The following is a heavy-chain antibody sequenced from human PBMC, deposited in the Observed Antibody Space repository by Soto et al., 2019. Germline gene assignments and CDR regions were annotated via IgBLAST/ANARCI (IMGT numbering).Heavy chain of an antibody. V-gene: IGHV3-11*06. J-gene: IGHJ4*02. CDR2: ISGGSSYT. D-gene: IGHD2-15*01. CDR1: GFTFSDYY. Sequence: QVQLVESGGGLVKPGGSLRLSCAASGFTFSDYYMSWIRQAPGKGLEWVSYISGGSSYTNYADSVKGRFTISRDNAKNSLYLQMNSLRVEDTAVYYCARNPGYCSGGSCYSDYWGQGALVTVSS. CDR3: ARNPGYCSGGSCYSDY.